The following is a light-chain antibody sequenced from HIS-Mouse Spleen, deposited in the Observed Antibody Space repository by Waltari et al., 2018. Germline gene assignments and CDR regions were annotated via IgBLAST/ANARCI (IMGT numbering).Light chain of an antibody. V-gene: IGLV3-10*01. Sequence: SYELTQPPSVSVSPVQTARITFSGDALPKKSAYWYQQKSGQAPVLVIYEDSKRPSGIPERFSGSSSGTMATLTISGAQVEDEADYYCYSTDSSGNHRVFGGGTKLTVL. CDR3: YSTDSSGNHRV. CDR1: ALPKKS. CDR2: EDS. J-gene: IGLJ2*01.